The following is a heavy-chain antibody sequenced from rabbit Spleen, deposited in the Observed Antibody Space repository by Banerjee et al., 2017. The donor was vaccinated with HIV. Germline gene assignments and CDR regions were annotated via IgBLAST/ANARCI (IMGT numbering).Heavy chain of an antibody. CDR3: ARGGRWYSL. V-gene: IGHV1S45*01. D-gene: IGHD4-1*01. Sequence: QEQLEESGGDLVKPEGSLTLTCTASGFTISSSYWIWWVRRAPGKGLEWIGTINTDTSGSAYYASWAKGRFTISKTSSTTVTLQMTSLTAADTATYFCARGGRWYSLWGQGTLVTVS. J-gene: IGHJ4*01. CDR1: GFTISSSYW. CDR2: INTDTSGSA.